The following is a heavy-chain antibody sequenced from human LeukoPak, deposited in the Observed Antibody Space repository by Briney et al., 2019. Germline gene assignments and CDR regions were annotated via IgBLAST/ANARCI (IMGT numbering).Heavy chain of an antibody. Sequence: GGSLRLSWAASGFTFSSYWMSWVRQAPGKGLEWVANIKQDGREKYYVDSVKGRFTISRDNGKNSLYLQMNGLRAEGTAVYYCARAGGGPPANDAFDIWGQGTMVTVSS. CDR3: ARAGGGPPANDAFDI. CDR1: GFTFSSYW. D-gene: IGHD3-16*01. J-gene: IGHJ3*02. V-gene: IGHV3-7*01. CDR2: IKQDGREK.